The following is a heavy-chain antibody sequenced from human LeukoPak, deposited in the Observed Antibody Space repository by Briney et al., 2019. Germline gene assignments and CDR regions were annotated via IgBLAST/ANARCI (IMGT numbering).Heavy chain of an antibody. V-gene: IGHV1-8*01. Sequence: ASGTLSCKASGYTFTSYYINWVRQANGHGSEWKGWMNPNSGNTGYAQKFQGRVTMTRNTSISTAYMELSSLRSEDTAVYYCARGPYSSGWYSDYWGQGTLVTVSS. CDR3: ARGPYSSGWYSDY. CDR1: GYTFTSYY. J-gene: IGHJ4*02. D-gene: IGHD6-19*01. CDR2: MNPNSGNT.